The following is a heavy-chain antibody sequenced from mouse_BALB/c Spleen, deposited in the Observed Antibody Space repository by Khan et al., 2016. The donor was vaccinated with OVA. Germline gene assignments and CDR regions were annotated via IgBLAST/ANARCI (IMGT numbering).Heavy chain of an antibody. CDR1: GYTFTDYE. Sequence: QVQLQQSGAELVRPGASVTLSCKASGYTFTDYEMHWVKQTPVHGLEWIGAIDPETGGTAYNQKFKGKATLTADKSSSTAYMELRSLTSEDCACYYCTRSYYGSSGFDYWGQGTTLTVSS. D-gene: IGHD1-1*01. CDR2: IDPETGGT. CDR3: TRSYYGSSGFDY. V-gene: IGHV1-15*01. J-gene: IGHJ2*01.